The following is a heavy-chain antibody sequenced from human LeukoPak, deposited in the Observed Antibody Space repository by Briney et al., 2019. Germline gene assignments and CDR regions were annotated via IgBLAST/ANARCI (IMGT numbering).Heavy chain of an antibody. J-gene: IGHJ4*02. V-gene: IGHV3-7*01. Sequence: GGSLRLSCAASGLTFSSYWMSWVRQAPGKGLEWVANIKQDGSEKYYVDSVKGRFTISRDNSKNTLYLQMNSLRAEDTAVYYCAKESVEGRFLEWLFVYWGQGTLVTVSS. CDR2: IKQDGSEK. D-gene: IGHD3-3*01. CDR3: AKESVEGRFLEWLFVY. CDR1: GLTFSSYW.